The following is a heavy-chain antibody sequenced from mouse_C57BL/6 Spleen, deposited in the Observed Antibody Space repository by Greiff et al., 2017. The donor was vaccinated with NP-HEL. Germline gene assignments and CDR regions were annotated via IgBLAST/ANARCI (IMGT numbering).Heavy chain of an antibody. V-gene: IGHV1-53*01. CDR2: INPSNGGT. CDR1: GYTFTSYW. Sequence: VKLQQSGTELVKPGASVKLSCKASGYTFTSYWMHWVKQRPGQGLEWIGNINPSNGGTNYNEKFKSKATLTVDKSSSTAYMQLNTLTSEDSAVYYCAKPYYGSSHWYFDVWGTGTTVTVSS. J-gene: IGHJ1*03. CDR3: AKPYYGSSHWYFDV. D-gene: IGHD1-1*01.